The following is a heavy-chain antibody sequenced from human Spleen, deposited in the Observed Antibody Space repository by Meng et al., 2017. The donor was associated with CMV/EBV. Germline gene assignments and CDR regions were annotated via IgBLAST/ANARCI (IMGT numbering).Heavy chain of an antibody. D-gene: IGHD3-3*01. V-gene: IGHV3-43D*03. CDR2: ISWHGDIT. J-gene: IGHJ6*02. Sequence: FGELALYWVRQGPAKGLEWISLISWHGDITFYTDSVKGRFTISRDNSKNSLYLEMNSLRPEDTALYYCAKDRQLRFLEWLSPLGMDVWGQGTTVTVSS. CDR1: FGELA. CDR3: AKDRQLRFLEWLSPLGMDV.